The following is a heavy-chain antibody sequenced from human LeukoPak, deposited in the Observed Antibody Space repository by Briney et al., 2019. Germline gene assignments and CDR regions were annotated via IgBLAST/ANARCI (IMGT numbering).Heavy chain of an antibody. Sequence: PGGSLRLSCAASVFTFSSYAMSGVRQAPGKGLDWVSAISGSGGSTYYADSVKGRFTISRDNSKNTLYLQMNSLRAEDTAVYYCAKACGTMIVRPRPDYWGQGTLVTVSS. CDR1: VFTFSSYA. CDR2: ISGSGGST. D-gene: IGHD3-22*01. V-gene: IGHV3-23*01. CDR3: AKACGTMIVRPRPDY. J-gene: IGHJ4*02.